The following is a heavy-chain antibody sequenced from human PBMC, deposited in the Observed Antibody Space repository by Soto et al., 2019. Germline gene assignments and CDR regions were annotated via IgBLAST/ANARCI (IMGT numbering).Heavy chain of an antibody. CDR1: GFTFSSYA. V-gene: IGHV3-30-3*01. J-gene: IGHJ4*02. CDR3: ARALLLWFGELSPPHFDY. CDR2: ISYDGSNK. D-gene: IGHD3-10*01. Sequence: QVQLVESGGGVVQPGRSLRLSCAASGFTFSSYAMHWVRQAPGKGLEWVAVISYDGSNKYYADSVKGRFTISRDNSKNTMYLTMNSLRAEDTAVYYCARALLLWFGELSPPHFDYWGQGTLVTVSS.